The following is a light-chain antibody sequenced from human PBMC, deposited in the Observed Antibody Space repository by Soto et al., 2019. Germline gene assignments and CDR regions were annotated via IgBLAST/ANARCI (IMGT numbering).Light chain of an antibody. CDR1: QSLRSKY. CDR3: QQRSDWPWT. V-gene: IGKV3-11*01. J-gene: IGKJ1*01. Sequence: EIVLTQSPGTLSLSPGERVTLSCRASQSLRSKYLAWYQQKPGQAPRLLVYDVSNRATGIPARFSGGGSGTDFTLTISNLEPEDFAVYYCQQRSDWPWTFGQGTKVDIK. CDR2: DVS.